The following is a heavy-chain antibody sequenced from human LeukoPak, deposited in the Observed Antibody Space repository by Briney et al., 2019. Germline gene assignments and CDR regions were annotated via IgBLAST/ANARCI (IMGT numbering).Heavy chain of an antibody. Sequence: SETLSLTCTVSGGSISSGSYYWSWIRQPAGKGPEWIGRIYTSGSTNYNPSLKSRVTISVDTSKNQSSLKLSSVTAADTAVYYCASRRGEYYYYYYMDVWGKGTTVTVSS. CDR3: ASRRGEYYYYYYMDV. D-gene: IGHD3-3*01. J-gene: IGHJ6*03. V-gene: IGHV4-61*02. CDR2: IYTSGST. CDR1: GGSISSGSYY.